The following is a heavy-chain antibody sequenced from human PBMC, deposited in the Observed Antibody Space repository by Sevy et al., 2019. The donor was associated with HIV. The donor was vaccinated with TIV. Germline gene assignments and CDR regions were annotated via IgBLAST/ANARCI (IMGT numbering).Heavy chain of an antibody. CDR3: AKGSSSIYPYSMDV. CDR1: GFSFSRDG. D-gene: IGHD3-16*01. V-gene: IGHV3-30*18. CDR2: ISFDGDNK. Sequence: GGSLRLSCEASGFSFSRDGMHWVRQVAGKGLEWVAVISFDGDNKYYSDSVRGRFAISRDNSENTMHLQMNNLRLDDTAVYYCAKGSSSIYPYSMDVWGQGTTVTVSS. J-gene: IGHJ6*02.